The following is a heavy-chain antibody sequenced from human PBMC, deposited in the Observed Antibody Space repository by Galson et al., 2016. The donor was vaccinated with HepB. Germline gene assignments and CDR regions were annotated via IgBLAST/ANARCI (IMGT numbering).Heavy chain of an antibody. Sequence: SLRLSCAASGFTFDDYTMHWVRQAPGKGLEWVSIIYVGGSTYYADSVRGRSTISRDNSKNTLYLQMNSLRAEDTAVYYCAGSGDYYYFDYWGQGTLVTVSS. V-gene: IGHV3-53*01. CDR3: AGSGDYYYFDY. CDR2: IYVGGST. J-gene: IGHJ4*02. D-gene: IGHD7-27*01. CDR1: GFTFDDYT.